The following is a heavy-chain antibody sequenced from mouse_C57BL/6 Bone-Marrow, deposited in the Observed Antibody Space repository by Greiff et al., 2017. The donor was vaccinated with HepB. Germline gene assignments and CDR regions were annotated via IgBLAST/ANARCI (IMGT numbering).Heavy chain of an antibody. J-gene: IGHJ4*01. D-gene: IGHD2-4*01. CDR2: INPNNGGT. Sequence: EVMLVESGPELVKPGASVKIPCKASGYTFTDYNMDWVKQSHGKSLEWIGDINPNNGGTIYNQKFKGKATLTVDKSSSTAYMELRSLTSEDTAVYYCARSYDFMDYWGQGTSVTVSS. CDR3: ARSYDFMDY. V-gene: IGHV1-18*01. CDR1: GYTFTDYN.